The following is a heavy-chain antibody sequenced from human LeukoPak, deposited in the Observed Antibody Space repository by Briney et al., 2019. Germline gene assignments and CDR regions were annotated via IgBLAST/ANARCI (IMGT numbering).Heavy chain of an antibody. CDR3: ASNYDSSGYYY. D-gene: IGHD3-22*01. V-gene: IGHV4-34*01. J-gene: IGHJ4*02. Sequence: SETLSLTCAVYGGSFSGYYWSWIRQPPGKGLEWIGEMHHSGSTNNNPSLKSRVTISVDTSKNQSALTLSCVTAADTAVYYCASNYDSSGYYYWGQGTLVSVSS. CDR1: GGSFSGYY. CDR2: MHHSGST.